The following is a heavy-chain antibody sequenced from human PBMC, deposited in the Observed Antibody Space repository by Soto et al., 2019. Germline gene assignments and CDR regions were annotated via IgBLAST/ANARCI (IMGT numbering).Heavy chain of an antibody. CDR1: SGSISSSNW. CDR3: ARGLYMITFGGVIDRRAFDI. J-gene: IGHJ3*02. V-gene: IGHV4-4*02. CDR2: IYHSGST. Sequence: QVQLQESGPGLVKHSGTLSLTCAVSSGSISSSNWWSWVRQPPGKGLEWIGEIYHSGSTNYNPTLERRVTISVDKAKKQFSLKLSAVTAADTAVYYCARGLYMITFGGVIDRRAFDIWGQGTMVTVSS. D-gene: IGHD3-16*02.